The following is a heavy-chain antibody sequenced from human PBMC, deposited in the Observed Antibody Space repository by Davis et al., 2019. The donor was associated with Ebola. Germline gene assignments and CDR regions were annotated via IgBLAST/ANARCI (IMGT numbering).Heavy chain of an antibody. CDR2: SGSSGNT. V-gene: IGHV3-23*01. CDR3: AKDHGTTGY. D-gene: IGHD4-17*01. J-gene: IGHJ4*02. Sequence: PGGSLRLSCAASGFIFSNYAMTWVRQAPGKGLEWVSTSGSSGNTYYADSVKGRFTISRDNSKNTLYLQMSSLRAEDTAVYYCAKDHGTTGYWGQGTLDTVSS. CDR1: GFIFSNYA.